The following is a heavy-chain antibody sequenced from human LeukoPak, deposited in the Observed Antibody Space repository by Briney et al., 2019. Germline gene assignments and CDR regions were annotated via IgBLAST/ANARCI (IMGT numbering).Heavy chain of an antibody. D-gene: IGHD1-20*01. CDR1: GYTFTSYD. Sequence: GASVKVSCKASGYTFTSYDINWVRQATGQGLEWMGWMNPNSGNTGYAQKFQGRVTMTRNTSISTASMELSSLRSEDTAVYYCARIGRYNWNDEGANWFDPWGQGTLVTVSS. CDR2: MNPNSGNT. J-gene: IGHJ5*02. CDR3: ARIGRYNWNDEGANWFDP. V-gene: IGHV1-8*01.